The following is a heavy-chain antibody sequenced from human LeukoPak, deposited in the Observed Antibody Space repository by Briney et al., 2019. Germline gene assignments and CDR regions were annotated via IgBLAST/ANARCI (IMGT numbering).Heavy chain of an antibody. CDR2: IYPYDSDT. V-gene: IGHV5-51*01. D-gene: IGHD3-10*01. J-gene: IGHJ4*02. CDR1: GYSFTRYW. Sequence: GESLKISWRGSGYSFTRYWIGWVCQMPGKGLEWMGIIYPYDSDTRYSPSFQGQVTISADKSVSTAYLQWSSVKASDTAVYSCATQGGDAARILDWGQGTLVTVSS. CDR3: ATQGGDAARILD.